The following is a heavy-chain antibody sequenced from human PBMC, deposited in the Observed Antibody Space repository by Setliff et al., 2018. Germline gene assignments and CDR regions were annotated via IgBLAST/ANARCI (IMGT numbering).Heavy chain of an antibody. V-gene: IGHV3-49*04. J-gene: IGHJ4*02. D-gene: IGHD6-13*01. CDR2: IKSKTDGGTT. CDR1: GFTFGDYA. Sequence: LRLSCTASGFTFGDYAMSWVRQAPGKGLEWVGFIKSKTDGGTTDYAAPVKGRFTISRDDSKNTLYLQMNSLKTEDTAVYYCITSSSWYPFDYWGQGTLVTVSS. CDR3: ITSSSWYPFDY.